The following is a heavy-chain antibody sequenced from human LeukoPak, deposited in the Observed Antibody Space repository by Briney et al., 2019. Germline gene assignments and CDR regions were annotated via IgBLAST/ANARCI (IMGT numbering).Heavy chain of an antibody. Sequence: GGSLRLSCAASGFTFSDYYMSWIRQAPGMGLEWVSYISSSSSYTNYADSVKGRFTISRDNAKNSLYLQMNSLRAEDTAVYYCGRDQVAATHLNDAFDIWAKGTMVPVSS. V-gene: IGHV3-11*05. CDR1: GFTFSDYY. CDR2: ISSSSSYT. J-gene: IGHJ3*02. D-gene: IGHD6-13*01. CDR3: GRDQVAATHLNDAFDI.